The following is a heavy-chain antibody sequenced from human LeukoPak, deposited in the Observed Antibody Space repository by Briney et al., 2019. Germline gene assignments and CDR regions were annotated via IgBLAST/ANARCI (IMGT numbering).Heavy chain of an antibody. CDR1: GGTFSSYA. D-gene: IGHD3-16*01. CDR3: ATRGAPRYYYYYYYMDV. J-gene: IGHJ6*03. CDR2: IIPIFGTA. V-gene: IGHV1-69*05. Sequence: SVKVSCKASGGTFSSYAISWVRQAPGQGLEWMGGIIPIFGTANYAQKFQGRVTITTDESTSTAYMELSSLRSEDTAVYYCATRGAPRYYYYYYYMDVWGKGTTVTVSS.